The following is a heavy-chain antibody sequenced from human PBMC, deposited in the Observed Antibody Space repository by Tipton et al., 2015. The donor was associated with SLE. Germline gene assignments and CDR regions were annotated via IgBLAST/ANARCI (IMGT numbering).Heavy chain of an antibody. V-gene: IGHV4-39*07. CDR2: IYYSGST. D-gene: IGHD6-13*01. CDR1: GGSISSSSYY. Sequence: TLSLTCTVSGGSISSSSYYWGWIRQPPGKGLEWIGSIYYSGSTYYNPPLKSRVTISVDTSKNQFSLKLSSVTAADTAVYYCARDRRGYSSSWSPTGAFDIWGQGTMVTVSS. J-gene: IGHJ3*02. CDR3: ARDRRGYSSSWSPTGAFDI.